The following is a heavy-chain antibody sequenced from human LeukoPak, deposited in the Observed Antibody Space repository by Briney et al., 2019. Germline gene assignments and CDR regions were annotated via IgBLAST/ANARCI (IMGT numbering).Heavy chain of an antibody. V-gene: IGHV1-2*02. CDR2: INPNSGGT. CDR3: ARDFDTSGYYTGH. D-gene: IGHD3-22*01. J-gene: IGHJ4*02. CDR1: GYTFTVYY. Sequence: ASLKVSCKASGYTFTVYYMHWVRQAPGQGLEWMGWINPNSGGTNYAQTFQGRVTMTRDTSISTAYMELRRLRSDDTAVYYCARDFDTSGYYTGHWGQGTLVTVSS.